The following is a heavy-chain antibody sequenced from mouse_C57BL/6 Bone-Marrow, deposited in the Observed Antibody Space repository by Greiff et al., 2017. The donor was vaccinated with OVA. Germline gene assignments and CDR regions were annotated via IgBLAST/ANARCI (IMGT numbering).Heavy chain of an antibody. CDR3: SRWDDCYYEYFDV. Sequence: QVQLKQPGAELVKPGASVKMSCKASGYTFTSYWITWVKQRPGQGLEWIGDIYPGSGSTNYNEKFKSKATLTVDTSSSTAYMQLSSLTSEDSAVSYCSRWDDCYYEYFDVWGTGTSVPVSS. CDR1: GYTFTSYW. CDR2: IYPGSGST. V-gene: IGHV1-55*01. J-gene: IGHJ1*03. D-gene: IGHD2-3*01.